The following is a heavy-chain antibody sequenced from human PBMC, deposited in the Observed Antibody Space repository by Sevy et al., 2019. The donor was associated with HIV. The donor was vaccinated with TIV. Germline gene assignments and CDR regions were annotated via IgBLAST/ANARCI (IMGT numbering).Heavy chain of an antibody. CDR2: SWHDGSNK. CDR3: ARETDNSARWFDP. J-gene: IGHJ5*02. Sequence: GGSLRLSCAASGFTFNFHGMHWVRQAPGKGLEWVAFSWHDGSNKYMADSVKGRFTISRDNSKNTLFLQINSLTVEDTAVYYCARETDNSARWFDPWGQGTLVTVSS. D-gene: IGHD4-4*01. V-gene: IGHV3-30*02. CDR1: GFTFNFHG.